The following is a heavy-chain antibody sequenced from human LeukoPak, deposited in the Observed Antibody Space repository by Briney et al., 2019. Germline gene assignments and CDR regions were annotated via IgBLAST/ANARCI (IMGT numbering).Heavy chain of an antibody. J-gene: IGHJ5*02. CDR2: INHSGST. V-gene: IGHV4-34*01. Sequence: PSETLSLTCTVYRGSFSGNYWSWIRQPPGKGLEWIGEINHSGSTNYNPSLKSRVTISVDTSKNQFSLKLSSVTAADTAVYYCARGSSWRNWFDPWGQGTLVTVSS. CDR1: RGSFSGNY. CDR3: ARGSSWRNWFDP. D-gene: IGHD6-13*01.